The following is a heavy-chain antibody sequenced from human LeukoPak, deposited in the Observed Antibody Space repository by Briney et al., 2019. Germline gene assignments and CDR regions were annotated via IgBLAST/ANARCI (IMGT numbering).Heavy chain of an antibody. V-gene: IGHV4-34*01. CDR3: ARRRVVVVAATVPSLKRYWYFDL. Sequence: SQTLSLIRADYGGSFSRYCWSSISQPPGKGLEWIGEINHSGSTNYNPSLKSRATISVATSKNQFSLKLSSVAAADTAVYYCARRRVVVVAATVPSLKRYWYFDLWGRGTLVTVPS. D-gene: IGHD2-15*01. CDR2: INHSGST. J-gene: IGHJ2*01. CDR1: GGSFSRYC.